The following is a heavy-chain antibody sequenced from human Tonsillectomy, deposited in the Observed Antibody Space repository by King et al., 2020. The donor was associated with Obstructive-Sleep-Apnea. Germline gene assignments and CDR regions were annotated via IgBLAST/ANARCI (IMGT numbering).Heavy chain of an antibody. Sequence: QLVQSGGGLVKPGGSLRLSCAASGFTFRSYSMNWVRQAPGKGVEWVSSISSSSSYIYYADSVKGRFTISRDNAKNYLFLQMNSLRAEDTAVYYCARKRTRYYDSSGSDYWGQGTLVTVSS. CDR2: ISSSSSYI. D-gene: IGHD3-22*01. V-gene: IGHV3-21*01. J-gene: IGHJ4*02. CDR3: ARKRTRYYDSSGSDY. CDR1: GFTFRSYS.